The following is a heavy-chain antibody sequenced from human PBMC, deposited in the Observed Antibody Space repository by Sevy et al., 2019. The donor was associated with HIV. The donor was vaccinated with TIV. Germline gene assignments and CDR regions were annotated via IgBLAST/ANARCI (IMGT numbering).Heavy chain of an antibody. CDR1: GFSFSSYT. V-gene: IGHV3-64*01. J-gene: IGHJ4*02. D-gene: IGHD2-8*02. CDR3: ARSYSTGSLFDY. Sequence: GGSLRLSCAASGFSFSSYTMHWVRQAPGKGLEYVSVISGNGGTTYYANSVKGRFTISRDNSENTLYLQMGSLRPEDMAVYYCARSYSTGSLFDYWGQGTLVTVSS. CDR2: ISGNGGTT.